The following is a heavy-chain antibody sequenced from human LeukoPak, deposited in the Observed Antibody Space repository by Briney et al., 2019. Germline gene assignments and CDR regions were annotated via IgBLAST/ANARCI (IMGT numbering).Heavy chain of an antibody. J-gene: IGHJ4*02. CDR2: ITDSSSYT. CDR1: GFTLNDYY. V-gene: IGHV3-11*05. CDR3: ARADDLIDY. Sequence: GGSLRLTCAASGFTLNDYYMSWIRQAPGKGLEWVSYITDSSSYTNYADSVKGRFTISRDNAKNSLYLQMNSLRAEDTAVYYCARADDLIDYWGQGTLVTVSS.